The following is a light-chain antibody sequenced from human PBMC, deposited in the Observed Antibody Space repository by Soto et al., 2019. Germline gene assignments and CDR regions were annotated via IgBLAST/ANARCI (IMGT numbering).Light chain of an antibody. Sequence: NFMLTQPHSVSESPGKTVTISCTRSSGSIATNYVQWYQQRPGSAPTTVIYEDKLRPSGVPDRFSGSKSGTSATLGITGLQTGDEADYYCGTWDSSLSAYVFGTGTKVTVL. CDR2: EDK. J-gene: IGLJ1*01. CDR3: GTWDSSLSAYV. CDR1: SGSIATNY. V-gene: IGLV6-57*04.